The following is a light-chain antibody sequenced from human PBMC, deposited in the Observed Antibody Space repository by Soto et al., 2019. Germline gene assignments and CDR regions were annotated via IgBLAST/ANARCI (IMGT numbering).Light chain of an antibody. V-gene: IGKV1-5*01. CDR1: QSISNW. J-gene: IGKJ1*01. CDR3: QQYNIYS. CDR2: HAS. Sequence: NQAPSTLPASMGDGVTITCRASQSISNWLAWYQQKPGTAPKVLIYHASNLQSGVPSRFSGSGSGTEFTLTISSLQPDDFATYYCQQYNIYSFGQGTKVDIK.